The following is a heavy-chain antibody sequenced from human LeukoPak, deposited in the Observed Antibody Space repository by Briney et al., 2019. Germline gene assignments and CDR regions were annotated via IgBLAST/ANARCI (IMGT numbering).Heavy chain of an antibody. CDR3: ARDRGIAARQAGALYYYYYGMDV. J-gene: IGHJ6*02. CDR2: INHSGST. CDR1: GGSFSGYY. D-gene: IGHD6-6*01. V-gene: IGHV4-34*01. Sequence: SETLSLTCAVYGGSFSGYYWSWIRQPPGKGLEWIGEINHSGSTNYNPSLKSRVTISVDTSKNQFSLKLSSMTAADTAVYYCARDRGIAARQAGALYYYYYGMDVWGQGTTVTVSS.